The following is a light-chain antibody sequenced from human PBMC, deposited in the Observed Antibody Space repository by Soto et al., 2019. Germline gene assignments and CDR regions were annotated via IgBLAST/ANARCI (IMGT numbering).Light chain of an antibody. V-gene: IGKV1D-12*01. CDR2: AAS. CDR1: QGISSW. CDR3: QQANNFPIT. J-gene: IGKJ5*01. Sequence: DIQMTQSPSSVSASVGDRVTITCRASQGISSWLAWYQQKPGKDPKLLIYAASSLQSGVPSRFSGRGSGTHFTLPFSSLQPEDFATYYFQQANNFPITLGQGTRLEIK.